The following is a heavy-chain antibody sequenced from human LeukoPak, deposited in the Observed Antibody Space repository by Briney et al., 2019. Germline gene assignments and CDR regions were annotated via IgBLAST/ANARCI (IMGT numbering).Heavy chain of an antibody. D-gene: IGHD3-16*01. Sequence: ASMKVSCKASGYTFTGYYMHRVRQAPGQGLEWMGWINPSYGVTHYAQKFQGRVTMTRDTSISTAYMELSSLRSDDTAVYYCARVRYRLAETYIDYWGQGTLVTVSS. CDR2: INPSYGVT. V-gene: IGHV1-2*02. CDR1: GYTFTGYY. CDR3: ARVRYRLAETYIDY. J-gene: IGHJ4*02.